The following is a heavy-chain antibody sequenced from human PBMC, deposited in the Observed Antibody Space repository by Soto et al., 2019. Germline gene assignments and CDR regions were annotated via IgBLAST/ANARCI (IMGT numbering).Heavy chain of an antibody. V-gene: IGHV1-69*06. D-gene: IGHD3-3*01. CDR3: ARRDTSGFLRYFDN. Sequence: SVKVSGKSSGVTFSSFINYPINWVRQAPGQGLEWMGGIVPNVGTVNYAQKFRGKVTITADKSTGTAYMELSSLRSEDTALYYCARRDTSGFLRYFDNWGQGTQVTVSS. CDR1: GVTFSSFINYP. CDR2: IVPNVGTV. J-gene: IGHJ4*02.